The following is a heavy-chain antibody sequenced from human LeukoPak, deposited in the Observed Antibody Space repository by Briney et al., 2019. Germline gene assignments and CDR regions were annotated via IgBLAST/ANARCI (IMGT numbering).Heavy chain of an antibody. V-gene: IGHV4-39*07. CDR3: ARVSSGSYYFDS. J-gene: IGHJ4*02. D-gene: IGHD1-26*01. CDR1: GGSISSSSYY. CDR2: IYYSGST. Sequence: SETLSLTCTVSGGSISSSSYYWGWIRQPPGKGLEWIGSIYYSGSTYYNPSLKGRVTISVDKSKNQFSLKVTSVTAADTAVYYCARVSSGSYYFDSWGQGTLVTVSS.